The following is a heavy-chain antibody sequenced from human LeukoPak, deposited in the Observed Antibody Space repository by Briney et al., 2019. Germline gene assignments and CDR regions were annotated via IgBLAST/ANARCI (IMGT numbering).Heavy chain of an antibody. CDR2: IYYSGST. Sequence: SETLSLTCTVSGGSISSGDYYWSWIRQPPGKGLEWIGYIYYSGSTYYNPSLKSRVTISVDTSKNQFSLKLSSVTAADTAVYYCASRRLLFKARFDPWGQGTLVTVSS. CDR3: ASRRLLFKARFDP. V-gene: IGHV4-30-4*01. CDR1: GGSISSGDYY. J-gene: IGHJ5*02. D-gene: IGHD3-3*01.